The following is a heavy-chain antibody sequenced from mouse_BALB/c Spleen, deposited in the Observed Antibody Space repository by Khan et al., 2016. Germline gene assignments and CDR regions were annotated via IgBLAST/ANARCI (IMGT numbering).Heavy chain of an antibody. CDR2: INTNTGEP. V-gene: IGHV9-3*02. Sequence: QIQLVQSGPELKKPGETVKISCKASGYTFTNYGMNWVKQAPGKGLKWMGWINTNTGEPTYAEEFKGRFAFSLETSASTAYLQINNLNNEDTATYFCARSGGNLDYWGQGTTLTVSS. CDR3: ARSGGNLDY. CDR1: GYTFTNYG. J-gene: IGHJ2*01. D-gene: IGHD3-1*01.